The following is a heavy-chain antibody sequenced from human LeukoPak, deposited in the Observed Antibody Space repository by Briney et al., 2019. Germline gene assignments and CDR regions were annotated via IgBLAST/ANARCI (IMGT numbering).Heavy chain of an antibody. J-gene: IGHJ4*02. CDR3: AKDARISMIVVVRGARPYYFDY. CDR1: GFTVSSNS. Sequence: GGSLRLSCTVSGFTVSSNSMSWVRQAPGKGLEWVSFIYSDNTHYSDSVKGRFTISRDNSKNTLYLQMNSLRAEDTAVYYCAKDARISMIVVVRGARPYYFDYWGQGTLVTVSS. V-gene: IGHV3-53*01. CDR2: IYSDNT. D-gene: IGHD3-22*01.